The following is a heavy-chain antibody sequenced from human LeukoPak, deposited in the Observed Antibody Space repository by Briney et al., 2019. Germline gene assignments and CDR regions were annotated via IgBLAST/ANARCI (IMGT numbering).Heavy chain of an antibody. V-gene: IGHV3-30*03. D-gene: IGHD3-22*01. CDR1: GFSLNEYG. CDR2: VSYDGGHK. Sequence: GGSLRLSCVGSGFSLNEYGIHWVRQAPGKGLEWVAVVSYDGGHKYYADSVKGRFTISRDTSSNTVSLQMNSLRVEDTPVYYCARDRINMMVLGHDSGLDFWGQGTLVTVSS. J-gene: IGHJ4*02. CDR3: ARDRINMMVLGHDSGLDF.